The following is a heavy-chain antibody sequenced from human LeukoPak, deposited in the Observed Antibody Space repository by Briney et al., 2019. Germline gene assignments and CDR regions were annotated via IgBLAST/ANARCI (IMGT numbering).Heavy chain of an antibody. D-gene: IGHD5-18*01. CDR3: AVGYNYGYLDY. Sequence: SQTLSLTCTVSGDSISSGSYYWSWIRQPAGKGLEWIGRIYSNGDTKFNPSLKSRATISLDTSKNQFSLKLSSATAADTAVYYCAVGYNYGYLDYWGQGTLVTVSS. J-gene: IGHJ4*02. V-gene: IGHV4-61*02. CDR2: IYSNGDT. CDR1: GDSISSGSYY.